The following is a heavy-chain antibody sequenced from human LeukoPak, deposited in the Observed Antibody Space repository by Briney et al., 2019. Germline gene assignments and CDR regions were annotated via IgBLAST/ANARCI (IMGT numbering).Heavy chain of an antibody. V-gene: IGHV3-21*01. J-gene: IGHJ4*02. CDR2: ISGRSCNM. CDR1: GFTFSDYV. CDR3: GRAFPPLRVSSAGDF. D-gene: IGHD3-16*01. Sequence: GESLTLSCSASGFTFSDYVMNWVRQAPGKGLEGVSSISGRSCNMYHGESGKGRFSIYRDNAKNSLYLQMNSLGAEDTAVYFCGRAFPPLRVSSAGDFWGQGTLVTVSS.